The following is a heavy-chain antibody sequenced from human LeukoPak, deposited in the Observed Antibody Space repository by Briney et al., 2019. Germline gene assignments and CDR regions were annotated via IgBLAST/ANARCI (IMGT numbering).Heavy chain of an antibody. Sequence: GGSLRLSCAASGFTFSSYEMNWVRQAPGKGLEGVSYISSSSSYIYYADSVKGRFTISRDNAKNSLYLQMNSLRAEDTAVYYCARDAWKQWLVNYYYYYMDVWGKGTTVTISS. CDR3: ARDAWKQWLVNYYYYYMDV. V-gene: IGHV3-21*05. CDR1: GFTFSSYE. J-gene: IGHJ6*03. D-gene: IGHD6-19*01. CDR2: ISSSSSYI.